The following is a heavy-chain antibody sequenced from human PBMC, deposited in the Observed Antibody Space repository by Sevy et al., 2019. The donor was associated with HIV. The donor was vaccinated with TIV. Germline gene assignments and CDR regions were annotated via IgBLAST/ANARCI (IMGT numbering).Heavy chain of an antibody. CDR3: AREENRELGTIPLDS. Sequence: GGSLRLSCAASGFTFSHHNMNWVRQAPGKGLEWISNISKSGSTTYFADSVRGRFTISRDNAKNSLILEMHSLTDEDTDVYYCAREENRELGTIPLDSWGRGIQVTVSS. J-gene: IGHJ4*02. CDR2: ISKSGSTT. V-gene: IGHV3-48*02. CDR1: GFTFSHHN. D-gene: IGHD7-27*01.